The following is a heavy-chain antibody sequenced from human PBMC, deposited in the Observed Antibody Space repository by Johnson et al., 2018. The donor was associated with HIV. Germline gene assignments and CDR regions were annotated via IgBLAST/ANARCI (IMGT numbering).Heavy chain of an antibody. V-gene: IGHV3-74*01. J-gene: IGHJ3*02. CDR2: VNSDGYST. CDR3: AKEGDYRVSFGHYSSDAFDM. CDR1: GFTLSDYW. Sequence: EVQLVESGGGLVQPGGSLRLSCAAYGFTLSDYWMHWVRHGTGKGLAWVARVNSDGYSTSYSDSVRGRFTISTDISKNTLFLQMNSLRHEDTAMYYCAKEGDYRVSFGHYSSDAFDMWGQGTMVTVSS. D-gene: IGHD2-21*01.